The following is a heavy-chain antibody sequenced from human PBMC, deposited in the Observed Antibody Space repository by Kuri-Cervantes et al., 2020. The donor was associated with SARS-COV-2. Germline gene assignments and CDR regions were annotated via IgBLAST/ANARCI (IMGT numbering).Heavy chain of an antibody. CDR2: IIPIFGTA. Sequence: SVKVSCKASGGTFSSYAISWVRQAPGQGLEWMGGIIPIFGTANYAQKFQGRVTITADESTSTAYMELSSLRAEDTAVYYCARDSDDYGDYGAFDIWGQGTMVTVSS. CDR1: GGTFSSYA. CDR3: ARDSDDYGDYGAFDI. J-gene: IGHJ3*02. V-gene: IGHV1-69*13. D-gene: IGHD4-17*01.